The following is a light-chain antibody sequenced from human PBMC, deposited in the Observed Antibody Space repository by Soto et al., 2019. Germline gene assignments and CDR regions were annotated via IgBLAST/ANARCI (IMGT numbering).Light chain of an antibody. J-gene: IGKJ1*01. V-gene: IGKV1-5*01. CDR1: PSISSW. CDR2: DAS. CDR3: QQYNSYGGT. Sequence: DIQMTPSPSTLSASVGDRVTLPCRASPSISSWLAWYQQKPGKAPKLLIYDASRLERGGPSGFSGSGSGTDFTLPTSSLQPDDFATFYGQQYNSYGGTLVQGTKVDIK.